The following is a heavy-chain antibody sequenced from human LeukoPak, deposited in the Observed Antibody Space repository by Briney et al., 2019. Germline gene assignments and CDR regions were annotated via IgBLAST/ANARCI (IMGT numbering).Heavy chain of an antibody. V-gene: IGHV3-30-3*01. J-gene: IGHJ4*02. CDR3: ARGETRLNY. D-gene: IGHD6-25*01. CDR1: GFTFSSYA. Sequence: HPGGSLRLSCAVSGFTFSSYAMSWVRQAPGKGLEWVAVISYDGSNKYYADSVKGRFTISRDNSKNTLYLQMNSLRAEDTAVYYCARGETRLNYWGQGTLVTVSS. CDR2: ISYDGSNK.